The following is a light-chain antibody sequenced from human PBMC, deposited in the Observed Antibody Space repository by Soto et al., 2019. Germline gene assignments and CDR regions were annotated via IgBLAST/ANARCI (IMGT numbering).Light chain of an antibody. J-gene: IGLJ1*01. CDR2: VNN. V-gene: IGLV1-44*01. Sequence: QSVLIQPPSASGTPGQRVTISCSGSSSNIGRNSVNWYQQLPGTAPRLVIYVNNQRPSGVSARFSGSRSGTTASLAISGLQAEDEADYYCAAWDDSLNEYVFGDGTKLTVL. CDR1: SSNIGRNS. CDR3: AAWDDSLNEYV.